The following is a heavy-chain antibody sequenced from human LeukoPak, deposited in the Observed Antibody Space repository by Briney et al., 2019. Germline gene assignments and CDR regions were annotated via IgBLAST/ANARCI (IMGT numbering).Heavy chain of an antibody. V-gene: IGHV4-39*01. CDR2: IYYSGST. CDR3: ASGYSYGYVSDYFDY. CDR1: GGSISSSSYY. J-gene: IGHJ4*02. D-gene: IGHD5-18*01. Sequence: PSETLSLTCTVSGGSISSSSYYWGWIRQPPGKGLEWIGSIYYSGSTYYNPSPKSRVTISVDTSKNQFSLKLSSVTAADTAVYYCASGYSYGYVSDYFDYWGQGTLVTVSS.